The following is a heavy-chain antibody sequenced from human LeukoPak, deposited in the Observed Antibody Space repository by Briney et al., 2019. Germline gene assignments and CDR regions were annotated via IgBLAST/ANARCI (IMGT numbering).Heavy chain of an antibody. D-gene: IGHD2-21*01. CDR1: GYTFSDYD. J-gene: IGHJ6*03. CDR2: MNPTSGDT. V-gene: IGHV1-8*01. CDR3: ARVVMEAFYYYYMDV. Sequence: GASVKVSCKASGYTFSDYDVNWVRQAPGQGLEWMGWMNPTSGDTGYAQKFQGRVTMTRSMSRNTAYMELSRLRSEDTAVYFCARVVMEAFYYYYMDVWGKGTTIIISS.